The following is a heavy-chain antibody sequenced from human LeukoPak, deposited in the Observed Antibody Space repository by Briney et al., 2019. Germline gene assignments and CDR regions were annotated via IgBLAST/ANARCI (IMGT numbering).Heavy chain of an antibody. CDR2: IWHDGSNK. Sequence: GKSLRLSCTASGFSFNTFGMHWVRQTPGKGLEWVAVIWHDGSNKYYADSVKGRFTISRDNSKNTVYVQMNSLRVEDTAVYYCARGLSDGYCRGSTCPDFDYWGLGSLVTVSS. CDR3: ARGLSDGYCRGSTCPDFDY. D-gene: IGHD2-15*01. CDR1: GFSFNTFG. V-gene: IGHV3-33*01. J-gene: IGHJ4*02.